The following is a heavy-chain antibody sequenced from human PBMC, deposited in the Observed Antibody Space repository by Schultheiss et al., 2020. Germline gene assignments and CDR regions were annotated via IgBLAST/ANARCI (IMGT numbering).Heavy chain of an antibody. J-gene: IGHJ4*02. Sequence: SETLSLTCAVYGGSFSGYYWSWIRQPPGKGLEWIGYIYYSGSTYYNPSLKSRVTISVDTSKNQFSLKLSSVTAADTAVYYCARDTSGWYDYWGQGTLVTVSS. V-gene: IGHV4-59*01. CDR2: IYYSGST. CDR3: ARDTSGWYDY. CDR1: GGSFSGYY. D-gene: IGHD6-19*01.